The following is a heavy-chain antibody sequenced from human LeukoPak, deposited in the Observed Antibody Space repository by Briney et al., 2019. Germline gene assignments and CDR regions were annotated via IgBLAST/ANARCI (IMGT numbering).Heavy chain of an antibody. D-gene: IGHD1-1*01. CDR3: AKGQELDDGVFDS. CDR1: GFTFSSLA. Sequence: GGSLRLSCTASGFTFSSLAMTWVRQAPGKELEWVSTIRSNGDTTYNADSVKGRFTISRDNSKNTLYLELNSLRVEDTATFYCAKGQELDDGVFDSWGQGTMVTVSS. J-gene: IGHJ4*02. V-gene: IGHV3-23*01. CDR2: IRSNGDTT.